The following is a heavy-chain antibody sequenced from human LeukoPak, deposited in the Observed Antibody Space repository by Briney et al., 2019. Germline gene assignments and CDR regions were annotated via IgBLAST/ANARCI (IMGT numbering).Heavy chain of an antibody. J-gene: IGHJ4*02. D-gene: IGHD3-16*01. CDR2: ISGSGGTT. V-gene: IGHV3-23*01. CDR3: AKSGITFGGPFNY. CDR1: GFTFSNYG. Sequence: GGSLRLSCAASGFTFSNYGMNWVRQAPGKGLEWVSVISGSGGTTYYADSVKGRFTISRDNSKNTLYLQMNSLRAEDTAVYYCAKSGITFGGPFNYWGQGTLVTVSS.